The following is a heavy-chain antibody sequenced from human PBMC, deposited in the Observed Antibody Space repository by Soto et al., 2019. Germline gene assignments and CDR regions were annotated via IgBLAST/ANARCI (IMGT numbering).Heavy chain of an antibody. J-gene: IGHJ4*02. Sequence: GSLRLSCAASGFIFSNNCMHWVRQAPGKGLEWVAIISYDGSKKYYADSVEGRFTISRDNSKNTLYLQMNSLRVEDTAIYYCAKDRVESGLGEIDYWGQGTLVTVSS. CDR2: ISYDGSKK. CDR1: GFIFSNNC. V-gene: IGHV3-30*18. CDR3: AKDRVESGLGEIDY. D-gene: IGHD3-16*01.